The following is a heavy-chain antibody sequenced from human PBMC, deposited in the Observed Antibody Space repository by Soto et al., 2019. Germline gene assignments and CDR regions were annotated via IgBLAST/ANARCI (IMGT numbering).Heavy chain of an antibody. CDR1: GFTFSSYW. V-gene: IGHV3-7*01. Sequence: GGSLRLSCAASGFTFSSYWMSWVRQAPGKGLEWVANIKQDGSEKYYVDSVKGRFTISRDNAKNSLYLQMNSLRAEDTAVYYCARVSNLKPIAARPEFYYFYGMDVWGQRTTVTVSS. CDR2: IKQDGSEK. CDR3: ARVSNLKPIAARPEFYYFYGMDV. D-gene: IGHD6-6*01. J-gene: IGHJ6*02.